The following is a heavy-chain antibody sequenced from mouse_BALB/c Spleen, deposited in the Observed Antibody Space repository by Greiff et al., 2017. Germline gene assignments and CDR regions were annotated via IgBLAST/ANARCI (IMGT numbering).Heavy chain of an antibody. CDR1: GFSLTSYG. J-gene: IGHJ3*01. Sequence: VHLVESGPGLVAPSQSLSITCTVSGFSLTSYGVHWVRQPPGKGLEWLGVIWAGGSTNYNSALMSRLSISKDNSKSQVILKMNSLQTDDTAMYYCARDKGTGARFAYWGQGTLVTVSA. D-gene: IGHD4-1*01. CDR3: ARDKGTGARFAY. V-gene: IGHV2-9*02. CDR2: IWAGGST.